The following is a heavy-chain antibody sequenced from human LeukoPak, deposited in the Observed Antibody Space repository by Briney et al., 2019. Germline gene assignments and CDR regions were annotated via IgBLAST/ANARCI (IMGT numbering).Heavy chain of an antibody. D-gene: IGHD4-11*01. CDR3: ARNDYSNSHEGYFDY. CDR1: GGSISSSSYY. Sequence: SETLSLTCTVSGGSISSSSYYWGWIRQPPGKGLEWIGSIYYSGSTYYNPSLKSRVTISVDTSKNQFSLKLSSVTAADTAVYYCARNDYSNSHEGYFDYWGQGTLVTVSS. V-gene: IGHV4-39*01. J-gene: IGHJ4*02. CDR2: IYYSGST.